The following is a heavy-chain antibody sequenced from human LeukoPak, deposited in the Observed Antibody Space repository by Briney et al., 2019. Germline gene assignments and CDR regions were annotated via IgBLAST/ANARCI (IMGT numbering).Heavy chain of an antibody. CDR2: IYYSGST. D-gene: IGHD2-2*01. V-gene: IGHV4-39*07. CDR1: GGSISSSSYY. CDR3: ARFVGDIVVVPAGIDP. J-gene: IGHJ5*02. Sequence: SETLSLTCTVSGGSISSSSYYWGWIRQPPGKGLEWIGSIYYSGSTYYNPSLKSRVTISVDTSKNQFSLKLSSVTAADTAVYYCARFVGDIVVVPAGIDPWGQGTLVTVSS.